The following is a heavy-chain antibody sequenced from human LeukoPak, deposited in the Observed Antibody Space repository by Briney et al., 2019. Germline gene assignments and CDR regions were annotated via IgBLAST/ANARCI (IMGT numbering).Heavy chain of an antibody. D-gene: IGHD3-22*01. CDR1: GFTFSDYY. V-gene: IGHV3-11*01. CDR3: ARHSSGYFRLDY. J-gene: IGHJ4*02. CDR2: ISSSGDSI. Sequence: GGSLRLSCAASGFTFSDYYMSWIRQAPGKGLEWVSYISSSGDSIYYADSVKGRFTISRDNTKNSLYLQMNSLRAEDTAVYYCARHSSGYFRLDYWGQGTLVTVSS.